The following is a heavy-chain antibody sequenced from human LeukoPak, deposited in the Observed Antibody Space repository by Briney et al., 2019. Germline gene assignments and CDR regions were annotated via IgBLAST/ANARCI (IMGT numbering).Heavy chain of an antibody. V-gene: IGHV2-5*01. CDR1: GFSLSSGGVG. J-gene: IGHJ5*02. CDR3: AHWGYGDYPSSKWFDP. CDR2: IYWNDDK. Sequence: SGPTLVNPTQPLTLTCTFSGFSLSSGGVGVGWIRLPPGKALQWLAVIYWNDDKRYSPSLKSRLTSTKDTSKNQVLLTMTTMDPVDPATNYCAHWGYGDYPSSKWFDPWGQGTLVSVSS. D-gene: IGHD4-17*01.